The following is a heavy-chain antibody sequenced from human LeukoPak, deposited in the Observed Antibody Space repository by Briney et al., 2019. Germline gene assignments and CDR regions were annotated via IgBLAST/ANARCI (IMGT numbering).Heavy chain of an antibody. J-gene: IGHJ3*02. D-gene: IGHD3-22*01. CDR3: ARPPAPKYYYDSSGYYLNDAFDI. V-gene: IGHV4-39*01. Sequence: SETLSLTCTVSGVSISSSSYYWGWIRQPPGKGLEWIGSIYYSGSTYYNPSLKSRVTISVDTSKNQFSLKLSSVTAADTAVYYCARPPAPKYYYDSSGYYLNDAFDIWGQGTMVTVSS. CDR2: IYYSGST. CDR1: GVSISSSSYY.